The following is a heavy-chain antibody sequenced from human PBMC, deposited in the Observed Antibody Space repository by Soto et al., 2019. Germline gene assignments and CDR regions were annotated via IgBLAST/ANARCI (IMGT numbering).Heavy chain of an antibody. J-gene: IGHJ4*02. CDR1: GYTFTSYG. Sequence: QVQLVQSGAEVKKPGASVKVSCKASGYTFTSYGISWVRQAPGQGLEWMGWISAYNGNTNYAQKLQGRVTMTTDTSTSTAYMELRSLRSDDTAAYYCARDWDDYYGSGSYYNGIDFWGQGTLVTVSS. D-gene: IGHD3-10*01. CDR2: ISAYNGNT. CDR3: ARDWDDYYGSGSYYNGIDF. V-gene: IGHV1-18*01.